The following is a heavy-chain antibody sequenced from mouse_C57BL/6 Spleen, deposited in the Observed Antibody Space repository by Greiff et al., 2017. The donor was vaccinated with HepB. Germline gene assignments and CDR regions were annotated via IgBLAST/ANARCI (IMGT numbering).Heavy chain of an antibody. J-gene: IGHJ2*01. CDR2: ISSGGDYI. V-gene: IGHV5-9-1*02. CDR1: GFTFSSYA. Sequence: VQLKESGEGLVKPGGSLKLSCAASGFTFSSYAMSWVRQTPEKRLEWVAYISSGGDYIYYADTVKGRFTISRDNARNTLYLQMSSLKSEDTAMYYCTREGYYGSSFFDYWGQGTTLTVSS. D-gene: IGHD1-1*01. CDR3: TREGYYGSSFFDY.